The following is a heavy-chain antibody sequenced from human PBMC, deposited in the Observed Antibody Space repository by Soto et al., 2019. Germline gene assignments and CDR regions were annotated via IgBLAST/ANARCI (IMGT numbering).Heavy chain of an antibody. CDR1: GYTFPNYG. Sequence: QVQLVQSGAEVKKPGASVKVSCRASGYTFPNYGVSWVRQAPGQGLEWMGWISAYNGDTDYAQKVQGRVTMTTDTATSTAYMEMRNLRSDDTAVYYCARDMAPHCSSSSCFGNWFDPWGQGTQVTVSS. CDR3: ARDMAPHCSSSSCFGNWFDP. V-gene: IGHV1-18*01. CDR2: ISAYNGDT. D-gene: IGHD2-15*01. J-gene: IGHJ5*02.